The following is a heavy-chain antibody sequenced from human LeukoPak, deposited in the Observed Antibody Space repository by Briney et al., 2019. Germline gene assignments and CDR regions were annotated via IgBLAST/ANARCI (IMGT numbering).Heavy chain of an antibody. CDR2: ISSSSSTI. Sequence: GGSLRLSCAASGFTFSSYSMNWVRQAPGKGLEWVSYISSSSSTIYYADSVKGRFTISRDNAKNSLYLQMNSLRAGDTAVYYCARVKAAAGTDYFDYWGPGTLVTVSS. V-gene: IGHV3-48*01. CDR3: ARVKAAAGTDYFDY. D-gene: IGHD6-13*01. CDR1: GFTFSSYS. J-gene: IGHJ4*02.